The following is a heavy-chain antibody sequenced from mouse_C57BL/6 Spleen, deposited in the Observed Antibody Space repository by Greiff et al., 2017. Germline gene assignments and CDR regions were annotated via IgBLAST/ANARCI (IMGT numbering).Heavy chain of an antibody. CDR2: FYPGSGSI. CDR3: ARHGVYYGSSYVYYFDY. Sequence: QVQLQQSGAELVKPGASVKLSCKASGYTFTEYTIHWVKQRSGQGLEWIGWFYPGSGSIKYNEKFKDKATLTADKSSSAVYMELSRLTSEDSAVYFCARHGVYYGSSYVYYFDYWGQGTTLTVSS. CDR1: GYTFTEYT. J-gene: IGHJ2*01. V-gene: IGHV1-62-2*01. D-gene: IGHD1-1*01.